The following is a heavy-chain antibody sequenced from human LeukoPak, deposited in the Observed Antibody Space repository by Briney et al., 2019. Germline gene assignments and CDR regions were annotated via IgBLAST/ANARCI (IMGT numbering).Heavy chain of an antibody. CDR2: IYYSGST. D-gene: IGHD1-26*01. V-gene: IGHV4-59*01. CDR3: ARAPGSHDDY. CDR1: GGSINSYY. Sequence: SETLSLTCTVSGGSINSYYWSWIRQSPGKGLEWIGYIYYSGSTNYNPSLKSRATISADTSKNQFSLKLSSVTAADTAVYYCARAPGSHDDYWGQGTLVTVSS. J-gene: IGHJ4*02.